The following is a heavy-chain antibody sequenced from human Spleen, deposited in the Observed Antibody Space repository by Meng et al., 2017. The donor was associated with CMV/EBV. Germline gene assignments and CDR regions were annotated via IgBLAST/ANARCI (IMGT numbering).Heavy chain of an antibody. CDR1: GFTFDDFA. CDR3: ARDFEFRGCFDF. CDR2: ISWNSGSI. D-gene: IGHD3-10*01. V-gene: IGHV3-9*01. Sequence: SLKISCAASGFTFDDFAMHWVRQAPGKGPEWVAGISWNSGSIDYGDSVKGRFTISRDNAKNSVYLQMNSLRAEDTAVYYCARDFEFRGCFDFWGQGTLVTVSS. J-gene: IGHJ4*02.